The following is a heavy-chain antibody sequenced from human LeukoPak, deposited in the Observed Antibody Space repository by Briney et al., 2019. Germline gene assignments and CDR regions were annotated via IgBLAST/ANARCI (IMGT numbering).Heavy chain of an antibody. CDR3: AKIAAANCGGDCYSGAYYFDY. CDR1: GFTFRSYG. Sequence: PGGSLRLSCVASGFTFRSYGIHWVRQAPGKGLEWLAFIWYDEITKYYADSVKGRFTISRDNSKNTLYLQMNSLRAEDTAVYYCAKIAAANCGGDCYSGAYYFDYWGQGTLVTVSS. V-gene: IGHV3-30*02. J-gene: IGHJ4*02. D-gene: IGHD2-21*02. CDR2: IWYDEITK.